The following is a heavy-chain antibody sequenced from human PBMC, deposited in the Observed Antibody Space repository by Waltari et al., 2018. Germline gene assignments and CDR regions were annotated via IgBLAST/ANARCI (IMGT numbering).Heavy chain of an antibody. CDR1: GYTFTSYA. D-gene: IGHD2-15*01. CDR3: ARGRRCSGGSCYSGWFDP. J-gene: IGHJ5*02. V-gene: IGHV1-3*01. Sequence: QVQLVQSGAEVKKPGASVKVSCKASGYTFTSYAMHWVRQAPGQRLEWMGWINAGNGNTKYSQKFQGRVTITRDTSASTAYMELSSLRSEDTAVYYCARGRRCSGGSCYSGWFDPWGQGTLVTVSS. CDR2: INAGNGNT.